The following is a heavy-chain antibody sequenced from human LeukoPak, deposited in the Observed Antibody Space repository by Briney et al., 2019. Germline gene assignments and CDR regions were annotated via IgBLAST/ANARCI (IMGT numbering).Heavy chain of an antibody. V-gene: IGHV3-11*06. CDR2: ISSSSSYT. CDR3: ARDGGLGELLYGMDV. Sequence: GGSLRLSCAASGFTFSDYYMSWIRQAPGKGLEWVSYISSSSSYTNYADSVKGRFTISRDNAKNSLYLQMYRLRAEDTAEYYCARDGGLGELLYGMDVWGKGTTVTVSS. J-gene: IGHJ6*04. D-gene: IGHD3-10*01. CDR1: GFTFSDYY.